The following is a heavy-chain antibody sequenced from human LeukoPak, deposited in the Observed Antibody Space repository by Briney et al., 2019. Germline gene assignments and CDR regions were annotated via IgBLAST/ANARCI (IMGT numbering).Heavy chain of an antibody. CDR2: ISYDGSNK. V-gene: IGHV3-30*18. CDR3: AKSGYGSGSSLPY. J-gene: IGHJ4*02. CDR1: GFTFSRYG. Sequence: GGSLRLSCAASGFTFSRYGMHWVRQAPGKGLEWVAVISYDGSNKYYADSVKGRFTISRDNSKNTLYLQMNSLRAEDTAVYYCAKSGYGSGSSLPYWGQGTLVTVSS. D-gene: IGHD3-10*01.